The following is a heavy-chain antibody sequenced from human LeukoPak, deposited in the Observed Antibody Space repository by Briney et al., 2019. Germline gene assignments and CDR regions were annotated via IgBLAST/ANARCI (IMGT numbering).Heavy chain of an antibody. D-gene: IGHD5-18*01. CDR3: ARGQTWIQLWP. V-gene: IGHV3-7*04. CDR2: IKQDGSEK. Sequence: GGSLRLSCATSGFTFSTYWMTWVRQAPGKGLGWVANIKQDGSEKYYVDSVKGRFNISRDNTKNSLYLQMNSLRDEDTAVYYCARGQTWIQLWPRGQGTLVTVSS. J-gene: IGHJ5*02. CDR1: GFTFSTYW.